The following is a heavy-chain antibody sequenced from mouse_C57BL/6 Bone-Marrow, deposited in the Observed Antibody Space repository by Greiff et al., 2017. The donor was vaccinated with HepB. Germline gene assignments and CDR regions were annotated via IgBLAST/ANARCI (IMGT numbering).Heavy chain of an antibody. V-gene: IGHV5-4*03. CDR2: ISDGGSYT. Sequence: DVKLVESGGGLVKPGGSLKLSCAASGFTFSSYAMSWVRQTPEKRLEWVATISDGGSYTYYPDNVKGRFTISRDNAKNNLYLQMSHLKSEDTAMYYCARVGYYVDYWGQGTTLTVSS. J-gene: IGHJ2*01. CDR1: GFTFSSYA. CDR3: ARVGYYVDY.